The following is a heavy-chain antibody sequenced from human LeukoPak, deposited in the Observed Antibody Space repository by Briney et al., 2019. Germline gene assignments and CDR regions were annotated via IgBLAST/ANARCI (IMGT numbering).Heavy chain of an antibody. D-gene: IGHD3-3*01. CDR1: GFTFSSYW. CDR3: ARPYVLRFLEWLPFDY. J-gene: IGHJ4*02. V-gene: IGHV3-7*01. CDR2: IKQDGSEK. Sequence: GGSLRLSCAASGFTFSSYWMSWVRQAPGKGLEGVANIKQDGSEKYYVDSVKGRFTISRDNAKNSLYLQMNSLRAEDTAVYYCARPYVLRFLEWLPFDYWGQGTLVTVSS.